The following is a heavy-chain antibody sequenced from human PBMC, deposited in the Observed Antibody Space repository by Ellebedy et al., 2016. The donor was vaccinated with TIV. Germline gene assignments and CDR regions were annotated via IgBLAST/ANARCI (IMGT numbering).Heavy chain of an antibody. V-gene: IGHV5-51*01. CDR3: ARFGGSSPGSQNGMEV. Sequence: GESLKISXKGSGYSFANYWIGWVRQMPGKGLEWMGIIYPGASDTRYSPSFQGRVTISADKSISTTYLQWRRLNASDSAMYYCARFGGSSPGSQNGMEVWGQGTTVTVPS. CDR2: IYPGASDT. J-gene: IGHJ6*02. D-gene: IGHD3-3*01. CDR1: GYSFANYW.